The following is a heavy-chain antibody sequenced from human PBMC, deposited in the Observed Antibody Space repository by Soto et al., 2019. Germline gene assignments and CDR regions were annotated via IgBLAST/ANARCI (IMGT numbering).Heavy chain of an antibody. CDR3: ARVRGLPGRYWYFDL. V-gene: IGHV1-2*04. J-gene: IGHJ2*01. CDR2: VNPKRGDA. D-gene: IGHD3-10*01. CDR1: GYKFTDYY. Sequence: QVVLVQSGAEVKKPGDSVKVSCKSSGYKFTDYYIHWVRQAPGQGPEWMGWVNPKRGDAVYAQKFQGWDTMTRETATTTAYLEVNRLKPDDTAVYFCARVRGLPGRYWYFDLWGRGTLVTVSS.